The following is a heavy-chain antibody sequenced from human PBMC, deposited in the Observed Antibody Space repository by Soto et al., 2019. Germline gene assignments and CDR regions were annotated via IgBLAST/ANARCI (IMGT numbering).Heavy chain of an antibody. Sequence: QVQLVESGGGVVQPGRSLRLSCAASGFTFSSYGMHWVRQAPGKGLERVAVIWYDGSNKYYADSVKGRFTISRDNSKNPLYLQMNSLRAEDTAVYYCAREGDDFWSGYRRINYYYYYMDVWGKGTTVTVSS. D-gene: IGHD3-3*01. V-gene: IGHV3-33*01. CDR2: IWYDGSNK. CDR3: AREGDDFWSGYRRINYYYYYMDV. CDR1: GFTFSSYG. J-gene: IGHJ6*03.